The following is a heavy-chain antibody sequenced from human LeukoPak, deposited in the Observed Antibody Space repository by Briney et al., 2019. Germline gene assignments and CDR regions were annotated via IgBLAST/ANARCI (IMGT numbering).Heavy chain of an antibody. CDR2: ISSSSSYI. D-gene: IGHD3-3*01. J-gene: IGHJ5*02. V-gene: IGHV3-21*01. Sequence: GGSLRLSCAASGFTFSSYSMNWVRHAPGKGLEGVSSISSSSSYIYYADSVKGRFTISRDNAKNSLYLQMNSLRAEDTAVYYCARGGIRFLEWLSRARFDPWGQGTLVTVSS. CDR3: ARGGIRFLEWLSRARFDP. CDR1: GFTFSSYS.